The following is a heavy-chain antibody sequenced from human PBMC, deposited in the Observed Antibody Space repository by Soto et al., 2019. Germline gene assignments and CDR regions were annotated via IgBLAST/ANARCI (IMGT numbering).Heavy chain of an antibody. CDR3: ARGGYYWDN. J-gene: IGHJ4*01. Sequence: GGSLRLSXAASGFTFSTYEMTWVRQAPGKGLEWVSYIGSGGTIFYADSVKGRFTISRDNARNSLYLQMNSLRDQDTAVYYCARGGYYWDNWGRGSLVTVYS. V-gene: IGHV3-48*03. CDR2: IGSGGTI. D-gene: IGHD3-3*01. CDR1: GFTFSTYE.